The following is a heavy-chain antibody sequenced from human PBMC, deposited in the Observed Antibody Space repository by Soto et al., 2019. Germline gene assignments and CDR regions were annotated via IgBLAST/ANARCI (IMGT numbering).Heavy chain of an antibody. Sequence: GGSLRLSCEVSDFTFNKYVIFWVRQAPGKGLEWVALTSYFASNMYYAESVRGRFTISRDSSKNTVYLQMNSLRGEDTAVYYCARGKGDITGSLITSGLDVWGPGTTVTVSS. D-gene: IGHD1-20*01. CDR2: TSYFASNM. J-gene: IGHJ6*02. CDR3: ARGKGDITGSLITSGLDV. V-gene: IGHV3-30-3*01. CDR1: DFTFNKYV.